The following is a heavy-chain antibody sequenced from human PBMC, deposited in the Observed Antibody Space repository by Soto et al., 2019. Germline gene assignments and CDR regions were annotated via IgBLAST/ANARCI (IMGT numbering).Heavy chain of an antibody. J-gene: IGHJ4*02. Sequence: EVQLVESGGGLVQPGGSLRLSCAASGFTFSSYAMHWVRQAPGKGLEYVSAISSNGGSTYYANSVKGRFTISRDNSKNTLYLQMGSLRAEDMAVCYCARGDLQTGYPSFGYWGQGTLVTVSS. CDR1: GFTFSSYA. CDR2: ISSNGGST. V-gene: IGHV3-64*01. D-gene: IGHD3-9*01. CDR3: ARGDLQTGYPSFGY.